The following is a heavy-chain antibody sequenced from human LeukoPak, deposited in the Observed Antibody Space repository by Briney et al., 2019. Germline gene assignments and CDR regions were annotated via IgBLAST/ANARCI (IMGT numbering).Heavy chain of an antibody. CDR2: ISSNGGNT. Sequence: GGSLRLSCVASGFTFSNYAMHWVRQAPGKELEHVSAISSNGGNTHYANSVKGRFTISRDNSKNTLYLQMGSLRAEDTAVYYCARGPLETDGPYQYYYYYMDVWGKGTTVTVSS. D-gene: IGHD5-24*01. CDR3: ARGPLETDGPYQYYYYYMDV. CDR1: GFTFSNYA. J-gene: IGHJ6*03. V-gene: IGHV3-64*01.